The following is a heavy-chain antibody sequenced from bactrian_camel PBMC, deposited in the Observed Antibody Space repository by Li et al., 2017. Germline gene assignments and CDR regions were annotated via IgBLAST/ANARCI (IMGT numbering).Heavy chain of an antibody. D-gene: IGHD3*01. CDR2: IAFNSGPPNYGPA. J-gene: IGHJ6*01. CDR3: AAGGGMDMTTVQRLGVEEGMFGY. V-gene: IGHV3-3*01. CDR1: GDTYSDCS. Sequence: LRLSCAASGDTYSDCSMGWYRQAPGKERAGVAVIAFNSGPPNYGPAYYADSVKGRFTIAQDRRAVYLQMSNLKPEDTAMYYCAAGGGMDMTTVQRLGVEEGMFGYWGQGTQVTVS.